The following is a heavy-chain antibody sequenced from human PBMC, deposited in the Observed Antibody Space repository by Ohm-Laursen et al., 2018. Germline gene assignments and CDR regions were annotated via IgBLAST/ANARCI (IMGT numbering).Heavy chain of an antibody. D-gene: IGHD3-3*01. J-gene: IGHJ6*02. CDR2: INQDGSEK. CDR1: GFTFSTYW. V-gene: IGHV3-7*03. Sequence: GSLRLSCSASGFTFSTYWMNWFRQAPGKGLESVASINQDGSEKYFVDSVRGRFTIYRDNAKNSLYLQMNSLRAEDTALYYCAKGDFWSGYPWNGMDVWGQGTTVTVSS. CDR3: AKGDFWSGYPWNGMDV.